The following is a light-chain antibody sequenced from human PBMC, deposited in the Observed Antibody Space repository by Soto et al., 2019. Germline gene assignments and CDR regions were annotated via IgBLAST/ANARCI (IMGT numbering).Light chain of an antibody. Sequence: ALTQSASALSLSPGESATLSCRASQCLXSDFVWYKQKPGQAPRLLIXDASNRATVIPARFSGSGSGKDFTLNISSIDPADFEGYYCQHRSNLPPITFGQGTRLEIK. J-gene: IGKJ5*01. CDR2: DAS. CDR1: QCLXSD. CDR3: QHRSNLPPIT. V-gene: IGKV3-11*01.